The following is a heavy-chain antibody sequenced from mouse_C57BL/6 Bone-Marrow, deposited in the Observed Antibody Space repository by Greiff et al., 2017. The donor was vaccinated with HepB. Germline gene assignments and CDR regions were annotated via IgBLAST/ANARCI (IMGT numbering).Heavy chain of an antibody. D-gene: IGHD6-1*01. CDR2: IDPSDSYT. CDR3: ARQAGRKDYAMDY. J-gene: IGHJ4*01. Sequence: QVQLQQPGAELVKPGASVKLSCKASGYTFTSYWMQWVKQRPGQGLEWIGEIDPSDSYTNYNQKFKGKATLTVDKSSSTAYMQLSHLTVEDSAVYYGARQAGRKDYAMDYWGQGTSRTVSS. V-gene: IGHV1-50*01. CDR1: GYTFTSYW.